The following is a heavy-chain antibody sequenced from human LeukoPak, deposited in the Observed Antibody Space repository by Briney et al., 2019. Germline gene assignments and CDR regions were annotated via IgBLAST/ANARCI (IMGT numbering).Heavy chain of an antibody. Sequence: PGGSLRLSCVASGFTSSSYWMTWVRQAPGKGLEWVANIRQDGSDKYYVGSVKGRFTISRDNAKNSLYLQMNSLRAEDTAVYYCARHLTWSIDYWGQGALVTVSS. CDR2: IRQDGSDK. V-gene: IGHV3-7*01. CDR1: GFTSSSYW. D-gene: IGHD2-8*02. CDR3: ARHLTWSIDY. J-gene: IGHJ4*02.